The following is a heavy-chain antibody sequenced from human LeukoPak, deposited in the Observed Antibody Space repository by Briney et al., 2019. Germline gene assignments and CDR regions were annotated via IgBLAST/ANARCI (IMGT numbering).Heavy chain of an antibody. Sequence: TSETLSLTCAVYGGSFSGYYWSWIRQPPGKGLEWIGETNHSGSTNYNPSLKSRVTISVDTSKNQFSLKLSSVTAADTAVYYCARRCPPRPKNRYSSGWYFYDYWGQGTLVTVSS. V-gene: IGHV4-34*01. CDR2: TNHSGST. CDR3: ARRCPPRPKNRYSSGWYFYDY. CDR1: GGSFSGYY. D-gene: IGHD6-19*01. J-gene: IGHJ4*02.